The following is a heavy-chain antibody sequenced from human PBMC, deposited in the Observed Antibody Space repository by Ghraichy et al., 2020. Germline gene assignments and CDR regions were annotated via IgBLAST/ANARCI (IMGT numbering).Heavy chain of an antibody. Sequence: GGSLRLSCAASGITFSSYRMNWVRQAPGKGLEWVSYISSSSSTIYYADSVTGRFTISRDNAKNSLYLQLNSLRDEDTAVYYCARVSDYDFWSDNYENYYGMDVWGQGTTVTVSS. CDR1: GITFSSYR. CDR3: ARVSDYDFWSDNYENYYGMDV. D-gene: IGHD3-3*01. V-gene: IGHV3-48*02. J-gene: IGHJ6*02. CDR2: ISSSSSTI.